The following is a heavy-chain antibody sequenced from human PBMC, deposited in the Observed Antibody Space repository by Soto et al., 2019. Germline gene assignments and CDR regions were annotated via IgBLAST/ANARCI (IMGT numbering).Heavy chain of an antibody. D-gene: IGHD2-8*01. J-gene: IGHJ5*01. CDR3: VRLIGNSWSDS. Sequence: QVQLQQSGPGLVKPSQTLSLTCAISGDSVSTNSATWDWIRQSPSRGLEWLGRTYYRSTWSYDYAVSLPGRIAITPDSSNTPFSLPLSSVTPDDTAVYYCVRLIGNSWSDSWGQGTPVTVSS. CDR1: GDSVSTNSAT. CDR2: TYYRSTWSY. V-gene: IGHV6-1*01.